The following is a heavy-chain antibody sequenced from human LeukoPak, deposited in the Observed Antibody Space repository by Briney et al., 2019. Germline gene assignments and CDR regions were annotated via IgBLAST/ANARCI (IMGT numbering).Heavy chain of an antibody. CDR3: ARDSPRVAAALGGMDV. CDR1: GYTFTSYY. D-gene: IGHD6-13*01. CDR2: INPSGGST. Sequence: ASVKVSCKASGYTFTSYYMHWVRQAPGQGLEWMGIINPSGGSTSYTQKFQGRVTMTRDTSTSTVYMELSSLRSEDTAVYYCARDSPRVAAALGGMDVWGQGTTVTVSS. J-gene: IGHJ6*02. V-gene: IGHV1-46*01.